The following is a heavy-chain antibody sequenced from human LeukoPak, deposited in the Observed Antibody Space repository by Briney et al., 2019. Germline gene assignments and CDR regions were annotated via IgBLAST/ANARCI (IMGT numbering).Heavy chain of an antibody. CDR3: AKRPSGGSRGFEF. CDR1: GSTFYSYA. Sequence: GGSLRLSCAASGSTFYSYAMDWVRQAPGKGLEWVSAISGSGGSTYYADSVKGRFTISRDNSKNTLYLQMNSLRAEDTAVYYCAKRPSGGSRGFEFWGQGTLVTVSS. J-gene: IGHJ4*02. D-gene: IGHD2-15*01. V-gene: IGHV3-23*01. CDR2: ISGSGGST.